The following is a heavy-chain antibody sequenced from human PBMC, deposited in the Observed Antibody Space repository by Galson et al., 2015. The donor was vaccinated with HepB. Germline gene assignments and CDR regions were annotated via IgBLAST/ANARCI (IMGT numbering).Heavy chain of an antibody. CDR2: IIPIFGTA. V-gene: IGHV1-69*13. D-gene: IGHD2-2*02. J-gene: IGHJ5*01. Sequence: SVKVSCKASGGTFSSYAISWVRLAPGQGFEWMGGIIPIFGTANYAQKFQGRVTITADESTSTAYMELSSLRSEDTAVYYCASYCSSTSCYTAGDSWGQGTLVTVSS. CDR1: GGTFSSYA. CDR3: ASYCSSTSCYTAGDS.